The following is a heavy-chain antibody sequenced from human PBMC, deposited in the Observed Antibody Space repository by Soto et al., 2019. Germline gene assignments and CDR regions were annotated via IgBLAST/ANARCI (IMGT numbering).Heavy chain of an antibody. CDR3: VGAAGRSTSSSYYSVPDD. V-gene: IGHV3-72*01. CDR2: TRDKATRYTT. CDR1: GFTFSDHY. J-gene: IGHJ6*02. D-gene: IGHD2-2*01. Sequence: DVQLVESGGGLVQPGGSLRLSCAASGFTFSDHYMDWVRQAPGKGLEWVGRTRDKATRYTTEYAATVKGRFTISRDDSLSWLYRQMNSLKTDDTDLYYCVGAAGRSTSSSYYSVPDDWGRWTTVSVSS.